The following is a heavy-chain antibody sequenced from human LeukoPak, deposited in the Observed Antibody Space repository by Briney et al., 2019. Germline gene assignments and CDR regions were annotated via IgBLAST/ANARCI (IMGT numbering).Heavy chain of an antibody. CDR1: GFTFTSYW. CDR3: ARAQLTRFLEWLAVDAFDV. J-gene: IGHJ3*01. V-gene: IGHV3-7*01. CDR2: INHVGDNT. Sequence: GGSLRLSCAASGFTFTSYWMTWVRQAPGKGLEWVASINHVGDNTYYVDSVRGRFTISRDNAKNSLYLQMNSLRAEDTAVYYCARAQLTRFLEWLAVDAFDVWGQGTMVTVSS. D-gene: IGHD3-3*01.